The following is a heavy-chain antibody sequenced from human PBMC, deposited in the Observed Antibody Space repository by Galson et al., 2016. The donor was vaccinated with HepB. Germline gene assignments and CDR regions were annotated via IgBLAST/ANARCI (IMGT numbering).Heavy chain of an antibody. Sequence: SLRLSCAASGFDFRNYGMHWVRQAPGKGLEWAAIIWYDGSRTYHKDPVKGRFTISRDNSRNTLYLDMNNLRADDTAVYYCARETFAWSGYFQIATLDSWGQGTLVTVSS. V-gene: IGHV3-33*01. CDR1: GFDFRNYG. CDR3: ARETFAWSGYFQIATLDS. J-gene: IGHJ4*02. D-gene: IGHD3-3*01. CDR2: IWYDGSRT.